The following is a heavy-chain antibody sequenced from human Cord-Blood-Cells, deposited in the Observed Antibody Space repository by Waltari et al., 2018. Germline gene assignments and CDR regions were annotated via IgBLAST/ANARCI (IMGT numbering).Heavy chain of an antibody. CDR2: INHSGST. CDR3: ARHAIRTFDY. D-gene: IGHD2-8*01. J-gene: IGHJ4*02. CDR1: GRSFSGYY. V-gene: IGHV4-34*01. Sequence: QVQLQQWGAGLLKPSETLSLTCAVYGRSFSGYYWSWIRQPPGKGLEWIGEINHSGSTNYNPSLKSRVTISVDTSKNQFSLKLSSVTAADTAVYYCARHAIRTFDYWGQGTLVTVSS.